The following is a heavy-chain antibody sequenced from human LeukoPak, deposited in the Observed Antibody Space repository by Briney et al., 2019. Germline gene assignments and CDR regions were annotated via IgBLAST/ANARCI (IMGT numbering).Heavy chain of an antibody. CDR2: IRYDGSNK. V-gene: IGHV3-30*02. CDR3: AKDWSTVTTEDFDY. D-gene: IGHD4-17*01. Sequence: PGGSLRLSCAASGFTFSSYGMHWVRQAPGKGLEWVAFIRYDGSNKYYADSVKGRFTISRDNSKNTLYLQMNSLRAEDTAVYYCAKDWSTVTTEDFDYWGQETLVTVSS. J-gene: IGHJ4*02. CDR1: GFTFSSYG.